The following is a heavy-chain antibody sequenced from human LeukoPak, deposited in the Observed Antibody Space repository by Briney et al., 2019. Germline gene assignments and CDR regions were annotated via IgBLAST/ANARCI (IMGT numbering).Heavy chain of an antibody. J-gene: IGHJ4*02. Sequence: SETLSLTCTVSGGSISSYYWSWIRQPPGKGLEWIGYIYYSGSTNYNPSLKSRVTISVDTSKNQFSLKLSSVTAADTAVYYCAGARTAMVNFDYWGQGTLVTVSS. V-gene: IGHV4-59*01. CDR2: IYYSGST. CDR1: GGSISSYY. D-gene: IGHD5-18*01. CDR3: AGARTAMVNFDY.